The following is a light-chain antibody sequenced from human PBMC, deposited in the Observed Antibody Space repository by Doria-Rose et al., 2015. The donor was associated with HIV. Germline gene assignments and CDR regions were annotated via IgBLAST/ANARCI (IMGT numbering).Light chain of an antibody. Sequence: TQSPGTLSLSPGERATLSCRASQSFSSTYLAWYQQKPGQAPSLLIYDGSTGATGIPDRFSASGSGTDFTLTINRLEPEDFALYYCRQYGTSWTFGQGTKVEI. CDR2: DGS. V-gene: IGKV3-20*01. J-gene: IGKJ1*01. CDR1: QSFSSTY. CDR3: RQYGTSWT.